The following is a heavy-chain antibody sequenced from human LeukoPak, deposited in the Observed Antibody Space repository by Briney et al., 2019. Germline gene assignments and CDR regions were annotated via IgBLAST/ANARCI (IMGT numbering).Heavy chain of an antibody. Sequence: SETLSLTCTVSGGSISSSSYYWGWIRQPPGKGLEWIGSIYYSGRTYYNPSLKSRVTISVDTSKNQFSLKLSSVTAADAAVYYCARGHREEWELPTVYYYYMDVWGKGTTVTVSS. D-gene: IGHD1-26*01. CDR3: ARGHREEWELPTVYYYYMDV. V-gene: IGHV4-39*07. CDR2: IYYSGRT. CDR1: GGSISSSSYY. J-gene: IGHJ6*03.